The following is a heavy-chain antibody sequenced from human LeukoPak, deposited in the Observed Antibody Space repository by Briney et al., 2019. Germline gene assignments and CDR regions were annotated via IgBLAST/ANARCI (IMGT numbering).Heavy chain of an antibody. Sequence: GRSLRLSCAASGFTFSSYGMHWVRQAPGKGLEWVAVIWYDGSNKYYADSVKGRFTISRDNSKNTLYLQMNSLRAEDTAVYYCARDPPYSGYDFDYWGQGTLVTVSS. D-gene: IGHD5-12*01. CDR3: ARDPPYSGYDFDY. CDR2: IWYDGSNK. J-gene: IGHJ4*02. V-gene: IGHV3-33*01. CDR1: GFTFSSYG.